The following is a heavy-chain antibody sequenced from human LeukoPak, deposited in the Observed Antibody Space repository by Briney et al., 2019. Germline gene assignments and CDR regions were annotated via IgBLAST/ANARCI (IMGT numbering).Heavy chain of an antibody. D-gene: IGHD4-17*01. CDR1: GFTFNMHG. CDR3: AKHLTSVTTNFEY. J-gene: IGHJ4*02. V-gene: IGHV3-30*18. Sequence: GRSLRLSCAASGFTFNMHGMHWVRQAPGKGLEWVALIANDGDNINYADSVKGRFTISRDNSKNTVFLQMNSLRAEDTAVYYCAKHLTSVTTNFEYWGQGTLVTISS. CDR2: IANDGDNI.